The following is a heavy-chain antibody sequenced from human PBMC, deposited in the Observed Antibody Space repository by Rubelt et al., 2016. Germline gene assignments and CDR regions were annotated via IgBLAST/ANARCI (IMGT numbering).Heavy chain of an antibody. D-gene: IGHD1-26*01. CDR1: GFTFTTYA. V-gene: IGHV3-23*04. CDR2: ISVSGTTI. CDR3: ATYYRGPQYYFDY. Sequence: EVQLVESGGALVQPGGSLILSCAASGFTFTTYAMCWVRQAPGKGLEWVSVISVSGTTIYYAGSAKGRFIISRDDSKNTLYLQMNTLGVEDTAVYYCATYYRGPQYYFDYWGQGTLVTVSS. J-gene: IGHJ4*02.